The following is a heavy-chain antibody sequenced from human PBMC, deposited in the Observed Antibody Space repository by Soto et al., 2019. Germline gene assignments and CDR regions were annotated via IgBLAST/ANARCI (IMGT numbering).Heavy chain of an antibody. V-gene: IGHV4-4*07. CDR1: GGSISSYY. Sequence: NPSETLSLTCTVSGGSISSYYWSWIRQPAGKGLECIGRIYTSGSTNYIPSLKRRVTMSVDTSKNQFSLKLSSVTAADTAVYYCARDLGGGYSYGFRAVAGRYYYYGMDVWGKGTTVTVSS. CDR2: IYTSGST. D-gene: IGHD5-18*01. CDR3: ARDLGGGYSYGFRAVAGRYYYYGMDV. J-gene: IGHJ6*04.